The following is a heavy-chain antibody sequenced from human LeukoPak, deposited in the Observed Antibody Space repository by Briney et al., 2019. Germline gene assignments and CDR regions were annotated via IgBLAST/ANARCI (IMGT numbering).Heavy chain of an antibody. V-gene: IGHV3-33*01. J-gene: IGHJ6*02. D-gene: IGHD3-3*01. CDR2: IWYDGSNK. CDR1: GFTFSSYG. CDR3: ARDNIVDFWSGYYTGYYYYYGMDV. Sequence: GGSLRLSCAASGFTFSSYGMHWVRQAPGKGLEWVAVIWYDGSNKYYADYVKGRFTISRDNSKNTLYLQMNSLRAEDTAVYYCARDNIVDFWSGYYTGYYYYYGMDVWGQGTTVTVSS.